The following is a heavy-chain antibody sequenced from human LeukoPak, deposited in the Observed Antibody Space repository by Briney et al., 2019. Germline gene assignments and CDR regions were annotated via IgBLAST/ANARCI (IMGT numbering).Heavy chain of an antibody. CDR1: GGSISSSSYY. J-gene: IGHJ6*02. CDR2: IYYSGST. D-gene: IGHD4-17*01. Sequence: SETLSLTCTVSGGSISSSSYYWGWIRQPPGKGLEWIGSIYYSGSTYYNPSLKSRVTISVDTSKNQFSLKLSSVTAADTAVYYCARVGDYGDYGYYGMDVWGQGTTVTVSS. CDR3: ARVGDYGDYGYYGMDV. V-gene: IGHV4-39*07.